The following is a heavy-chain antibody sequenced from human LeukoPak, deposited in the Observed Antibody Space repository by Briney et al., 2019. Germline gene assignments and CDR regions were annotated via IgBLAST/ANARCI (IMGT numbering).Heavy chain of an antibody. CDR1: GFTFSSYA. CDR3: ARNWTLNY. D-gene: IGHD3/OR15-3a*01. J-gene: IGHJ4*02. V-gene: IGHV3-30-3*01. Sequence: GGSLRLSCAASGFTFSSYAMHWVRQAPGKGLEWVAVVSFDGDNKYYADSVKDRFTISRDNSQNTLYLQLNSLRAEDTAVYYCARNWTLNYWGQGTLVTVSS. CDR2: VSFDGDNK.